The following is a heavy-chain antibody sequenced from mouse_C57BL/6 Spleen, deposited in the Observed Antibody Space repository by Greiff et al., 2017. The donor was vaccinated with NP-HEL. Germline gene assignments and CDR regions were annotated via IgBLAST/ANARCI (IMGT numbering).Heavy chain of an antibody. Sequence: QVQLQQSGAELVKPGASVKISCKASGYAFSSYWMNWVKQRPGKGLEWIGQIYPGDGDTNYNGKFKGKATLTADKSSSTAYMQLSSLTSEDSAVYFCARQYYGYVNYFDYWGQGTTLTVSS. CDR2: IYPGDGDT. D-gene: IGHD2-2*01. CDR3: ARQYYGYVNYFDY. CDR1: GYAFSSYW. J-gene: IGHJ2*01. V-gene: IGHV1-80*01.